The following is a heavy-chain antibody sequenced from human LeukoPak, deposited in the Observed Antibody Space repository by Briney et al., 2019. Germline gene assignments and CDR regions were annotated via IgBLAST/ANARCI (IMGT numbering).Heavy chain of an antibody. J-gene: IGHJ5*02. Sequence: GGSLRLSCAASGFTFSSYDMTWVRQAPGRGLEWVSSIRPSGDNTYYGDSVKGRFTISRDNSKNMVYLQMNNMRVDDTAIYYCARVAGWHWFDPWGQGTLVTVSS. CDR2: IRPSGDNT. CDR1: GFTFSSYD. CDR3: ARVAGWHWFDP. D-gene: IGHD6-19*01. V-gene: IGHV3-23*01.